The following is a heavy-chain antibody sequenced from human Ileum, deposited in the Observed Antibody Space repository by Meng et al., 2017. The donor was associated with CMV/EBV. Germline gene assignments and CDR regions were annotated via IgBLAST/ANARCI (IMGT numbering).Heavy chain of an antibody. J-gene: IGHJ6*02. CDR1: GFTFKTHV. V-gene: IGHV3-23*01. Sequence: GGSLRLSCGASGFTFKTHVMNWVRQAPGKGPEWVSSISGSGSNTYYADSVKGRFTISRDNSKNIVYLQMSSLRGEDTAVYYCTKNVKGGYCTSTSCFIPGMDVWGQGTTVTVSS. CDR3: TKNVKGGYCTSTSCFIPGMDV. D-gene: IGHD2-2*01. CDR2: ISGSGSNT.